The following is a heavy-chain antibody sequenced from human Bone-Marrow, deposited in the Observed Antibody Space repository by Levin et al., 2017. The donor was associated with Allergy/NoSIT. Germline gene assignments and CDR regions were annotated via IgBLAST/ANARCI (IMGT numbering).Heavy chain of an antibody. CDR1: GYSFSNYW. V-gene: IGHV5-51*01. D-gene: IGHD3-22*01. CDR3: ARQQPSWFSDY. CDR2: IYPGDSDT. Sequence: GGSLRLSCKAVGYSFSNYWIGWVRQLPGKDLEWLGIIYPGDSDTRYSPFLEGRVTISADKSLRTAYLQWNSLETSDTATYYCARQQPSWFSDYWGQGTQVTVAS. J-gene: IGHJ4*02.